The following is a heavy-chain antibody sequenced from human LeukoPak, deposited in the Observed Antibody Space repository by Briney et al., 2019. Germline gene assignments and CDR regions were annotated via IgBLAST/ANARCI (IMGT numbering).Heavy chain of an antibody. CDR1: GYTLTELS. CDR2: FDPEDGET. CDR3: ATIILGYCSGGSCYSGSPRWLDP. Sequence: RASVKVSCKVSGYTLTELSMHWVRQAPGKGLEWMGGFDPEDGETIYAQKFQGRVTMTEDTSTDTAYMELSSLRSEDTAVYYCATIILGYCSGGSCYSGSPRWLDPWGQGTLVTVPS. V-gene: IGHV1-24*01. D-gene: IGHD2-15*01. J-gene: IGHJ5*02.